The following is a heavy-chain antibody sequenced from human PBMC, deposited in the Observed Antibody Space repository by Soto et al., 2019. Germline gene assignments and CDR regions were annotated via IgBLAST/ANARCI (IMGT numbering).Heavy chain of an antibody. CDR3: ARDGVLGYCSGGSCNNWFDP. J-gene: IGHJ5*02. CDR2: ISAYNGNT. V-gene: IGHV1-18*01. Sequence: ASVKVSCKASGYTFTSYGISWVRQAPGQGLEWMGWISAYNGNTNYAQKLQGRVAMTTDTSTSTAYMELRSLRSDDTAVYYCARDGVLGYCSGGSCNNWFDPWGQGTLVTVSS. D-gene: IGHD2-15*01. CDR1: GYTFTSYG.